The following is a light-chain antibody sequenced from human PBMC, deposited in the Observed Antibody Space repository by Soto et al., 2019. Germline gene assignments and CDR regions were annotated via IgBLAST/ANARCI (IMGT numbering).Light chain of an antibody. CDR1: KLGDKY. CDR3: QAWYSSTACVV. V-gene: IGLV3-1*01. J-gene: IGLJ2*01. Sequence: SYELTQPPSVSVSPGQTASITCSGDKLGDKYACWYQQKPGQSPVLVIYQDSKRPSGIPERFSGSNSGNTATLTISGTQAMDEADCYYQAWYSSTACVVFGGGTKVTVL. CDR2: QDS.